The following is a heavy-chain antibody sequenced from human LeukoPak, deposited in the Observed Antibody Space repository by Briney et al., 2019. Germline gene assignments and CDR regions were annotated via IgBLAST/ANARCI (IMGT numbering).Heavy chain of an antibody. Sequence: SVKVSCKASGGTFSRYAISWVRQAPGQGLEWMGGIIPIFGTANYAQKFQGRVTITADESTSTAYMELSSLRSEDTAVYYCAGAMVREVISAVFDYWGQGTLVTVSS. CDR3: AGAMVREVISAVFDY. D-gene: IGHD3-10*01. V-gene: IGHV1-69*13. CDR2: IIPIFGTA. J-gene: IGHJ4*02. CDR1: GGTFSRYA.